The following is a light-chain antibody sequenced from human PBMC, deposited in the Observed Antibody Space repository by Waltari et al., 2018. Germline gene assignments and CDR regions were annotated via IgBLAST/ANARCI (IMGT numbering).Light chain of an antibody. CDR1: QGISSY. CDR3: LQHNSYPYS. Sequence: DIQMTQSPSSLSASVGDTVTITCRASQGISSYLNWFQQKPGKAPKLLIYAASSLESGVPSRLSGSGSGTEFTLTISSLQPEDFAAYYCLQHNSYPYSFGQGTKVEIK. CDR2: AAS. J-gene: IGKJ2*03. V-gene: IGKV1-17*01.